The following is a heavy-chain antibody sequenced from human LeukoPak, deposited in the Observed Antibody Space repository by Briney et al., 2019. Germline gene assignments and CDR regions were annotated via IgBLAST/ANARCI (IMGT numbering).Heavy chain of an antibody. Sequence: GGSLRLSCAASGFPFSSYWMHWVRQAPGKGLVWVSRINIDGSNTNYADSVKGRFTISRDYAKNTLYLQMDSLRAEDTAVYYCARSLGGAYDYWGQGTLVTVSS. CDR3: ARSLGGAYDY. CDR2: INIDGSNT. D-gene: IGHD1-26*01. CDR1: GFPFSSYW. V-gene: IGHV3-74*01. J-gene: IGHJ4*02.